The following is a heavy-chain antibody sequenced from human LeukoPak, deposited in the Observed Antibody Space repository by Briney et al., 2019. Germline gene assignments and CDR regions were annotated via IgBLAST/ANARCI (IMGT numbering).Heavy chain of an antibody. CDR1: GGSISSYY. CDR3: ARIYDFWSGFLWFDP. J-gene: IGHJ5*02. Sequence: SETLSLTCTVSGGSISSYYWNWIRQPPGKGLEWIGYIYYSGSTNYNPSLKSRVTISLDTSKNQFSLKLSSVTAADTAVYYCARIYDFWSGFLWFDPWGQGTLVTVSS. CDR2: IYYSGST. V-gene: IGHV4-59*08. D-gene: IGHD3-3*01.